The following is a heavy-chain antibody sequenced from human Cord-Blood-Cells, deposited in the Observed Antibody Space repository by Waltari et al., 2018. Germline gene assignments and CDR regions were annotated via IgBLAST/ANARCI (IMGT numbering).Heavy chain of an antibody. V-gene: IGHV3-30-3*01. CDR2: ISYDGSNK. CDR3: ARDRSLYGSGMGGDY. Sequence: QVQLVASGGGMVQPGRSLRLSCAASGFTFSSYAMPWVLQAPGKGLEWVAVISYDGSNKYYADSVKGRFTISRDNSKNTLYLQMNSLRAEDTAVYYCARDRSLYGSGMGGDYWGQGTLVTVSS. CDR1: GFTFSSYA. J-gene: IGHJ4*02. D-gene: IGHD3-10*01.